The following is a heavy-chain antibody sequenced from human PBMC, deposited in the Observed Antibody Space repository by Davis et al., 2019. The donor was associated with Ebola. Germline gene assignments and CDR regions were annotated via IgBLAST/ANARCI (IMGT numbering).Heavy chain of an antibody. CDR3: AKDSGWQMSP. V-gene: IGHV3-7*01. J-gene: IGHJ5*02. D-gene: IGHD6-19*01. CDR1: GFTFSNFY. CDR2: IKEDGSEK. Sequence: GESLKISCAASGFTFSNFYMSWVRQAPGKGLERVGKIKEDGSEKFYLESVKGRFTISRDNARNSVYLQMNNLRGEDTAVYYCAKDSGWQMSPWGQGTLVTVSS.